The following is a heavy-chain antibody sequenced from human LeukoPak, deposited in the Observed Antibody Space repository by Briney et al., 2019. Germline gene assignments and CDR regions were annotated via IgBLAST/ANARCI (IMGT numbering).Heavy chain of an antibody. CDR2: INHSGST. CDR1: GGSFSGYY. J-gene: IGHJ3*02. Sequence: SETLSLTCAVYGGSFSGYYWSWIRQPPGKGLEWIGEINHSGSTNYNPSLKSRVTISVDTSKNQFSLKLSSVTAADTAVYYCARAGYCSSTSCYSAFDIWGQGTMVTVSS. D-gene: IGHD2-2*02. V-gene: IGHV4-34*01. CDR3: ARAGYCSSTSCYSAFDI.